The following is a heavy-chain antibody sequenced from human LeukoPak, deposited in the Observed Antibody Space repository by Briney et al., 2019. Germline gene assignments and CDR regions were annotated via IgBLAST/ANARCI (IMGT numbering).Heavy chain of an antibody. J-gene: IGHJ4*02. CDR2: ISYDGSNK. CDR3: AKDSYSSGCLDY. V-gene: IGHV3-30*18. D-gene: IGHD6-19*01. Sequence: GGSLRLSCAASGFTFSSYWMHWVRQAPGKGLEWVAVISYDGSNKYYADSVKGRFTISRDNSKNTLYLQMNSLRAEDTAVYYCAKDSYSSGCLDYWGQGTLVTVSS. CDR1: GFTFSSYW.